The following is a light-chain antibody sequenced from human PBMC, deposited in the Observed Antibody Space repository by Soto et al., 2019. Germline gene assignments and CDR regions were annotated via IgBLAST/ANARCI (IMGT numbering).Light chain of an antibody. J-gene: IGKJ5*01. CDR2: LGS. V-gene: IGKV2-28*01. CDR1: QSLLHSNGYNY. Sequence: IVITQSPLSLPVTPGEPASISCRCSQSLLHSNGYNYLDWYLQKPGQSPQLLIYLGSNRASGVPDRFSGSGSGTDFTLKISRVEAEDVGVYYCMQALQTPISFGQGTRLEI. CDR3: MQALQTPIS.